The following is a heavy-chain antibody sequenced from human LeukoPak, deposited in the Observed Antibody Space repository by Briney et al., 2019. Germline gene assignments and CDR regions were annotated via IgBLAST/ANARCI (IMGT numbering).Heavy chain of an antibody. J-gene: IGHJ5*02. CDR3: VRQMIRFWFDP. V-gene: IGHV3-7*01. Sequence: GGSLRLSCAASGFTFSSYNMNWVRQAPGKGLEWVADINPDGSQKYSVDSVKGRFTISRDNAKNSLFLQMNSLRAEDTAVYYCVRQMIRFWFDPWGQGTLVTVSS. CDR2: INPDGSQK. D-gene: IGHD3-16*01. CDR1: GFTFSSYN.